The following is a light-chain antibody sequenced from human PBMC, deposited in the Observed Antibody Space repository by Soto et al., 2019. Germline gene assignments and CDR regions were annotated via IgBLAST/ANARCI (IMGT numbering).Light chain of an antibody. V-gene: IGKV1-33*01. CDR2: DAS. CDR3: KQYDNLIT. CDR1: QDISNY. J-gene: IGKJ5*01. Sequence: DIQMTQSPSSLSASVGDRVTITCQASQDISNYLNWYQQKPGKAPKLLIYDASNLETGVPSRFSGSGSGTDFTFTISSLQAEDIATYYCKQYDNLITFGQGTRLEIK.